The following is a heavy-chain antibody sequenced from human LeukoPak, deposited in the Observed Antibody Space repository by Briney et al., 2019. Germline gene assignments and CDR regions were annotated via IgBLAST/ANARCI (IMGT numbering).Heavy chain of an antibody. CDR3: ARGGGSYVNWFDP. V-gene: IGHV3-48*01. D-gene: IGHD1-26*01. Sequence: GGSLRLSCAVSGGTFSSYNMNWVRQPPGKGLEWVSYISGSGTTIYYADSVRGRFTISRDNAKSSLYLQMKSLRAEDTAVYYCARGGGSYVNWFDPWGQGTLVTVST. CDR1: GGTFSSYN. CDR2: ISGSGTTI. J-gene: IGHJ5*02.